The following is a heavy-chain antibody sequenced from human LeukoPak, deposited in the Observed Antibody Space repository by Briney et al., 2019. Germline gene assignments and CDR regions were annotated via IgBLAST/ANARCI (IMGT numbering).Heavy chain of an antibody. CDR1: GFTFISYE. D-gene: IGHD6-19*01. J-gene: IGHJ3*02. CDR3: ARAPGAVAGTSTFEI. V-gene: IGHV3-48*03. CDR2: ISSSGSTI. Sequence: GGSLRLSCAASGFTFISYEMNWVRQAPGKGLEWVSYISSSGSTIYYADSVKGRFTISRDNAKNSLYLQMNSLRAEDTAVYYCARAPGAVAGTSTFEIWGQGTIVTVSS.